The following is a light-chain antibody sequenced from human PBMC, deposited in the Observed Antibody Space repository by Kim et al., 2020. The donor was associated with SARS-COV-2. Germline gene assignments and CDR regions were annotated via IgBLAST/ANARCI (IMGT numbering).Light chain of an antibody. Sequence: ASVGDRVTITWRTSQSISSHLNWYHQKPGRAPKLLIYAASTLQGGVPSRFSGSGSETDFTLTISSLQPEDFGTYFCQQSYITPFTFGPGTKVDIK. CDR3: QQSYITPFT. CDR1: QSISSH. J-gene: IGKJ3*01. CDR2: AAS. V-gene: IGKV1-39*01.